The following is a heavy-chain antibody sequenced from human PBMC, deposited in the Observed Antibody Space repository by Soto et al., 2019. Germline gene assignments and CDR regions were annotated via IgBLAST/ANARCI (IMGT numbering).Heavy chain of an antibody. CDR3: ARERGVSSSPTKWDYYYYGVDV. V-gene: IGHV4-30-4*01. CDR1: GSSISSGEYY. Sequence: PSETLPLTCTVSGSSISSGEYYCSCIRQPPGKGLARFGYIYYSGSTYYNPSLQRRITMSVDTSKNQFSLKLSSVTAADTAVYYCARERGVSSSPTKWDYYYYGVDVWGPGTTVTVSS. CDR2: IYYSGST. D-gene: IGHD6-6*01. J-gene: IGHJ6*02.